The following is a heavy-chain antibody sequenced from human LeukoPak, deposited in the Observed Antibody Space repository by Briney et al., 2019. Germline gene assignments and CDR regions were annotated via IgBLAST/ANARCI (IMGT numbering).Heavy chain of an antibody. CDR3: ATSTVMNHYCFDY. D-gene: IGHD1-14*01. CDR1: GGSMSSTKW. CDR2: IYHSGST. V-gene: IGHV4-4*02. J-gene: IGHJ4*02. Sequence: PSETLSLTCAVSGGSMSSTKWWSWVRQPPGKGLEWIGEIYHSGSTNYNPSLKSRITISVDKSKNQVSLNLTSVTDADTAVYYCATSTVMNHYCFDYWAQGTLVTVSS.